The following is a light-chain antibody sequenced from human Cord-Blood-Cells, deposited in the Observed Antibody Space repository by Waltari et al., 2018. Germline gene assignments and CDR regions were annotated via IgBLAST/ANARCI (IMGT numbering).Light chain of an antibody. J-gene: IGKJ4*01. CDR3: QQRSNWPLLT. V-gene: IGKV3-11*01. CDR1: QSVSSY. CDR2: DAS. Sequence: IVLTQSPATLSLSPGERATLSCRASQSVSSYLAWYQQKPGQAPRLLINDASNRATGIPARFSGSGSVTDFTLTISSLEPEDFAVYYCQQRSNWPLLTFGGGTKVEIK.